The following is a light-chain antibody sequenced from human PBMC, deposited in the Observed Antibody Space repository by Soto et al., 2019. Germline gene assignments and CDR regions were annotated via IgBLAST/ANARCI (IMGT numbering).Light chain of an antibody. CDR2: KAS. Sequence: DIQMTQSPSTLSGSVGDRVTITCRASQTISSWLAWYQQKPGKAPKLLIYKASTLKSGVPSRCSGSGSGTEFTLTISSLQPDDVATYYCQHYNSYSEAFGQGTKVELK. V-gene: IGKV1-5*03. CDR1: QTISSW. J-gene: IGKJ1*01. CDR3: QHYNSYSEA.